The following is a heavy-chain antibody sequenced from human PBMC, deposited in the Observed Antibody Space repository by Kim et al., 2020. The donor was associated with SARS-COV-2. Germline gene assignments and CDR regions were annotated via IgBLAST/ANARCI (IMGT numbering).Heavy chain of an antibody. CDR3: AKDSAYYDFWSGYLKEKDYYHYYGMDV. CDR1: GFTFSSYG. J-gene: IGHJ6*02. CDR2: ISYDGSNK. Sequence: GGSLRLSCAASGFTFSSYGMHWVRQAPGKGLEWVAVISYDGSNKYYADSVKGRFTISRDNSKNTLYLQINSLRAEDTAVYYCAKDSAYYDFWSGYLKEKDYYHYYGMDVWGQGTTVTVSS. D-gene: IGHD3-3*01. V-gene: IGHV3-30*18.